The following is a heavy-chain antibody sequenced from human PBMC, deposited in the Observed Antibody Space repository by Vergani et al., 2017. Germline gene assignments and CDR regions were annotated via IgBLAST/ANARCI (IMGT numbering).Heavy chain of an antibody. CDR3: ATLGIAVAGTDY. Sequence: QVQLVESGGGLVKPGGSLRLSCAASGFTFSDYYMSWIRQAPGKGLEWVSYISSSSSYKNYADSVKGRFTISRDNAKNSLYLQMNSLRAEDTAVYYCATLGIAVAGTDYWGQGTLVTVSS. V-gene: IGHV3-11*05. CDR2: ISSSSSYK. D-gene: IGHD6-19*01. J-gene: IGHJ4*02. CDR1: GFTFSDYY.